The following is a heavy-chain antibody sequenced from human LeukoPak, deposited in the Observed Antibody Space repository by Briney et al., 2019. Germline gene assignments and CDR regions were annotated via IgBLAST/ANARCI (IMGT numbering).Heavy chain of an antibody. J-gene: IGHJ5*02. Sequence: GESLKISCKSSGYSFTSYWIGWVRQMPGKGLEWMGIIYPGDSDTRYSPSFQGQVTISADKSISTAYLQWSSLKASDTAMYYCARHDSYDFWSGSTGRFDPWGQGTLVTVSS. CDR3: ARHDSYDFWSGSTGRFDP. CDR2: IYPGDSDT. D-gene: IGHD3-3*01. CDR1: GYSFTSYW. V-gene: IGHV5-51*01.